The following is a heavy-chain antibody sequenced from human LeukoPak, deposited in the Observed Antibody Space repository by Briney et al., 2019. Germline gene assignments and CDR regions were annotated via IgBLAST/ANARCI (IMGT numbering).Heavy chain of an antibody. J-gene: IGHJ4*02. V-gene: IGHV3-74*01. CDR1: GFTFSTYA. CDR2: ISSDGSST. Sequence: GGSLRLSCAASGFTFSTYAMTWVRQAPGKGLVWVSRISSDGSSTHYADSVKGRFTVSRDNAKNTLFLQMNSLRAEDTAVYYCASQFSGGGHWGQGTLVAVSS. CDR3: ASQFSGGGH. D-gene: IGHD3-10*01.